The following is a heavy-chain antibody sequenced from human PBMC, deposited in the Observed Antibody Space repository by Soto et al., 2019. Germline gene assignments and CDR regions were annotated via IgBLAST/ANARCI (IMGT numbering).Heavy chain of an antibody. CDR3: AREPATAKPEGVDF. J-gene: IGHJ4*02. CDR1: GYTFSDYY. D-gene: IGHD1-1*01. V-gene: IGHV1-2*02. CDR2: INPNSVGT. Sequence: ASVKVSCKASGYTFSDYYIHWVRHAPGQGLEWMGWINPNSVGTKYAPKFQGGVTMTRDTSITTAYMELSRLRSGDTAVYYCAREPATAKPEGVDFWGQGTLVTVSS.